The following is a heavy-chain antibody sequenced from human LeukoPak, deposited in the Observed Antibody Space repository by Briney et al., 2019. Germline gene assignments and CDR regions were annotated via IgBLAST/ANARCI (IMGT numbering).Heavy chain of an antibody. V-gene: IGHV4-34*01. D-gene: IGHD5-18*01. Sequence: SETLSLTCAVYGGSFSGYYWSWTRQPPGKGLEWIGVINHSGSTNYNPSLKSRVTISVDTSKNQFSLKLSSVTAADTAVYYCARGDTAMVSIDYWGQGTLVTVSS. CDR2: INHSGST. CDR1: GGSFSGYY. J-gene: IGHJ4*02. CDR3: ARGDTAMVSIDY.